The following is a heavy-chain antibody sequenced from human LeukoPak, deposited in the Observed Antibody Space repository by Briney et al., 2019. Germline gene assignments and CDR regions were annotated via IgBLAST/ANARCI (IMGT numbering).Heavy chain of an antibody. CDR3: ARVEMATTSRNWFDP. Sequence: SETLSLTCTVSGVPISSYYWSWLRQPPGKGREWIGYIYYRGSTNYNPSLKSRVTISVDTSKNQFSLKLSSVTAADTAMYYCARVEMATTSRNWFDPWGQGTLVTVSS. J-gene: IGHJ5*02. CDR2: IYYRGST. V-gene: IGHV4-59*01. CDR1: GVPISSYY. D-gene: IGHD5-24*01.